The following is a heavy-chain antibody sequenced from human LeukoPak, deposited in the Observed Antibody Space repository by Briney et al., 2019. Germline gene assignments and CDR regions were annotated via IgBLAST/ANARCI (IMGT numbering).Heavy chain of an antibody. J-gene: IGHJ4*02. V-gene: IGHV3-30*18. CDR3: AKDKEYSYEY. CDR2: ISYDGSNK. CDR1: GFTFSSYG. Sequence: PGGSLRLSCAASGFTFSSYGMHWVRQAPGKGLEWVAVISYDGSNKYYADSVKGRFTISRDNSTNTLYLQMNSLRAEDTAVYYCAKDKEYSYEYWGQGTLVTVSS. D-gene: IGHD5-18*01.